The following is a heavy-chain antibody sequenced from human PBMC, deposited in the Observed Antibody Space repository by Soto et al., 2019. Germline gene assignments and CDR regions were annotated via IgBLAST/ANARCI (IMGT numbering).Heavy chain of an antibody. CDR2: IIPIFGTA. Sequence: QVQLVQSGAEVKKPGSSVKVSCKASGGTFSSYAISWVRQAPGQGLEWMGGIIPIFGTANYAQKFQGRVTITADESTSTAYMELSSLRSEGTAVYYCARAFMLRSSSWWGCLDYWGQGTLVTVSS. D-gene: IGHD6-13*01. CDR1: GGTFSSYA. V-gene: IGHV1-69*01. J-gene: IGHJ4*02. CDR3: ARAFMLRSSSWWGCLDY.